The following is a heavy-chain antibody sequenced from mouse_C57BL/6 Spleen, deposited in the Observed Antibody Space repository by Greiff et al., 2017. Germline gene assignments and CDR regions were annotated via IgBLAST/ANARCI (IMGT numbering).Heavy chain of an antibody. CDR3: ARSIGGPYDYDVAY. V-gene: IGHV1-52*01. Sequence: QVQLQQPGAELVRPGSSVKLSCKASGYTFTSYWMHWVKQRPIQGLEWIGNIDPSDSETHYNQKFKDKATLTVDKSSSTAYMQLSSLTSEDSAVYYCARSIGGPYDYDVAYWGQGTLVTVSA. CDR2: IDPSDSET. J-gene: IGHJ3*01. D-gene: IGHD2-4*01. CDR1: GYTFTSYW.